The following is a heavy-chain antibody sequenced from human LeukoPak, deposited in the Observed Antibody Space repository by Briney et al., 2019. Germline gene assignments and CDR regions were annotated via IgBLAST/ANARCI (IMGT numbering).Heavy chain of an antibody. J-gene: IGHJ4*02. D-gene: IGHD2-15*01. CDR2: ISYDGSNK. Sequence: GRSLRLSCAASGFTFSSYATHWVRQAPGKGLEWVAVISYDGSNKYYADSVKGRFTISRDNSKNTLYLQMNSLRAEDTAVYYCARSYCSGGSCYVRGFFDYWGQGTLVTVSS. CDR1: GFTFSSYA. V-gene: IGHV3-30-3*01. CDR3: ARSYCSGGSCYVRGFFDY.